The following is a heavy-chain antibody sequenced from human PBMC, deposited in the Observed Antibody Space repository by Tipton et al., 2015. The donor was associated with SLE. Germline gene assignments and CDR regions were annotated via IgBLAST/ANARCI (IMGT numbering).Heavy chain of an antibody. V-gene: IGHV3-21*01. Sequence: SLRLSCAASGFTFSSYSMNWVRQAPGKGLEWVSSISSSSSYIYYADSVKGRFTISRDNAKNSLYLQMNSLRAEDTAVYYCAKSLGYYYYTMDVWGQEATVTVSS. CDR2: ISSSSSYI. CDR1: GFTFSSYS. D-gene: IGHD7-27*01. CDR3: AKSLGYYYYTMDV. J-gene: IGHJ6*02.